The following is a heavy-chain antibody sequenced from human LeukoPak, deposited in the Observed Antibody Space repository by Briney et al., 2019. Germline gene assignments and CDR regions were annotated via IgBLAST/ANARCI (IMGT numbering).Heavy chain of an antibody. V-gene: IGHV4-61*01. CDR3: ARLSGYYGYVNF. D-gene: IGHD3-22*01. J-gene: IGHJ4*02. Sequence: SETLSLTCSVSGVSMRSSNYYWSWIRQPPGKGLEWIGYFYHSGGTNYNPSFGSRLTISINTSKRQVSLTLRSVTPADSAVYYCARLSGYYGYVNFWGQGTLVTVSS. CDR2: FYHSGGT. CDR1: GVSMRSSNYY.